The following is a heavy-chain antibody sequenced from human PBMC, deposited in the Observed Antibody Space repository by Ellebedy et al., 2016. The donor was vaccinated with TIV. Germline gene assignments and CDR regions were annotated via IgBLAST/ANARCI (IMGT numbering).Heavy chain of an antibody. CDR2: IIPIFGTA. J-gene: IGHJ6*02. V-gene: IGHV1-69*13. Sequence: ASVKVSCXASGGTFSSYAISWVRQAPGQGLEWMGGIIPIFGTANYPQKFQGRVTITADESTSTAYMELSSLRSEDTAVYYCARGAAVATIRLYYYYGMDVWGQGTTVTVSS. CDR3: ARGAAVATIRLYYYYGMDV. CDR1: GGTFSSYA. D-gene: IGHD5-12*01.